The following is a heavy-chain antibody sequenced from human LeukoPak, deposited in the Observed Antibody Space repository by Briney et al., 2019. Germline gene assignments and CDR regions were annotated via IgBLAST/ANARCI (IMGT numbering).Heavy chain of an antibody. J-gene: IGHJ4*02. D-gene: IGHD3-3*01. V-gene: IGHV3-21*01. CDR3: ASNPFNYDFWSGYYPDY. Sequence: GGSLRLSCAASGFTFSSYSMNWVRQAPGKGLEWVSSISSSSYIYYADSVKGRFTISRDNAKNSLYLQMNSLRAEDTAVYYCASNPFNYDFWSGYYPDYWGQGTLVTVSS. CDR2: ISSSSYI. CDR1: GFTFSSYS.